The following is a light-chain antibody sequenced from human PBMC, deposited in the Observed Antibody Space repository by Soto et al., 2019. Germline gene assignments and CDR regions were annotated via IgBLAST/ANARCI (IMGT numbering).Light chain of an antibody. J-gene: IGLJ1*01. V-gene: IGLV2-11*01. CDR3: CSYAGSYTLSV. CDR1: SSDVGGYNY. CDR2: DVS. Sequence: QPVLTQPRSVSGSPGQSVTISCTGTSSDVGGYNYVSWYQQHPGKAPKLMIYDVSKRPSGVPDRFSGSKSGNTASLTISGLQAEDEADYYCCSYAGSYTLSVFGTGTKLTVL.